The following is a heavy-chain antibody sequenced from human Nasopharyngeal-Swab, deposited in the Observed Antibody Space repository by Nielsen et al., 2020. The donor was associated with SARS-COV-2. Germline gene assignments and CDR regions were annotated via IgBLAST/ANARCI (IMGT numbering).Heavy chain of an antibody. Sequence: GGSLRLSCATSGFTFSPYTMTWVRQAPGKGLEWLSYISGSSGTIYYADSVKGRFTISRDNAKKSLFLQMNSLRAEDTAVYYCASEHPAEYALDVWGLGTTVTVS. J-gene: IGHJ6*02. V-gene: IGHV3-48*04. CDR3: ASEHPAEYALDV. CDR1: GFTFSPYT. CDR2: ISGSSGTI.